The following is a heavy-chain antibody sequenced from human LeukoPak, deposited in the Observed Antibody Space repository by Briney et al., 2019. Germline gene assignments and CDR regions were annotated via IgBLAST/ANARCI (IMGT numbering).Heavy chain of an antibody. Sequence: GGSLRLSCVASGFRFSGYAIHWVRQAPGKGLEWVALISYNGGRKDYADSVKGRFTIDRDNSKNTVYLRMNSLRPDDTAIYFCARQEARNYYYEGLDYWGQGNLVTVSS. CDR1: GFRFSGYA. J-gene: IGHJ4*02. CDR2: ISYNGGRK. V-gene: IGHV3-30*04. D-gene: IGHD3-22*01. CDR3: ARQEARNYYYEGLDY.